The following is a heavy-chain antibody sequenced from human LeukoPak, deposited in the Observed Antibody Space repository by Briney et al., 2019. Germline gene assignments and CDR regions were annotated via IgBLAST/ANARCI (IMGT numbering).Heavy chain of an antibody. CDR1: GGSFSGYY. V-gene: IGHV4-34*01. CDR2: INHSGST. Sequence: SETLSLSCAVYGGSFSGYYWSWIRQPPGKGLEWIGEINHSGSTNYNPSLKSRVTISVDTSKNQFSLKLSSVTAADTAVYYCARGLGLRWGNGLWYWGQGTLVTVSS. CDR3: ARGLGLRWGNGLWY. D-gene: IGHD4-23*01. J-gene: IGHJ4*02.